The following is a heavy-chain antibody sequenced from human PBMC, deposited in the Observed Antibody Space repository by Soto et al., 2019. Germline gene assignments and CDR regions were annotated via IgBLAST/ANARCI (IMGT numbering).Heavy chain of an antibody. D-gene: IGHD4-17*01. J-gene: IGHJ4*02. CDR2: ISDNGGTT. CDR3: ARGPSTVATWLDY. V-gene: IGHV3-64*02. Sequence: GGSLGLSCAASGFTFGNYAMHWVRQAPGKGLEYVSAISDNGGTTYYADSVKGRFTISRDNSKNTLYIQMGSLRAEDLAVYYCARGPSTVATWLDYWGQGTLVTVSS. CDR1: GFTFGNYA.